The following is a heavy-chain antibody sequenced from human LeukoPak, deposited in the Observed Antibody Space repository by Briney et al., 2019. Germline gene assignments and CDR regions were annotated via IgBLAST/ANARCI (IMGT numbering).Heavy chain of an antibody. J-gene: IGHJ3*02. CDR1: GASISSYY. CDR3: ARQGYDILTGYIDAFDI. CDR2: IYYSGST. V-gene: IGHV4-59*08. Sequence: KPSETLSLTCTVSGASISSYYWSWIRQPPGKGLEWIGYIYYSGSTNYNPSLKSRVTISVDTSKNQVSLKLRSVTAADTAIYYCARQGYDILTGYIDAFDIWGQGTMVTVSS. D-gene: IGHD3-9*01.